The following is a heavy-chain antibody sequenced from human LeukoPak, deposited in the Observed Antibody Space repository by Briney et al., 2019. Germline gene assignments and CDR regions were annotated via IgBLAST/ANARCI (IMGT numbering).Heavy chain of an antibody. J-gene: IGHJ6*03. CDR3: ARGGNNLVVPAAMTGGYYYYYMDV. Sequence: ASVKVSCKASGYTFTSYDINWVRQATGQGLEWMGWVNPNSGNTGYAQKFQGRVTITRNTSISTAYMELSSLRSEDTAVYYCARGGNNLVVPAAMTGGYYYYYMDVWGKGTTVTVSS. CDR1: GYTFTSYD. CDR2: VNPNSGNT. D-gene: IGHD2-2*01. V-gene: IGHV1-8*03.